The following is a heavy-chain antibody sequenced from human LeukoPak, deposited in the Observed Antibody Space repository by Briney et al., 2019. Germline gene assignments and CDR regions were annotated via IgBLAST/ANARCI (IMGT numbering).Heavy chain of an antibody. D-gene: IGHD5-18*01. CDR1: GGSISSSSYY. J-gene: IGHJ4*02. CDR3: ARGVYSYTTFDY. CDR2: IYYSGST. V-gene: IGHV4-39*01. Sequence: SETLSLTCSVSGGSISSSSYYWGWIRQPPGKGLEWIGSIYYSGSTYYNPSLKSRVTISVDTSKNQFSLKLSSVTAADTAVYYCARGVYSYTTFDYWGQGTLVTVSS.